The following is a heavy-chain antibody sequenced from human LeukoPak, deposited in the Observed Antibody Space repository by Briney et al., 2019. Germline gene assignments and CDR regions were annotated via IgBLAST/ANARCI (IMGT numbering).Heavy chain of an antibody. Sequence: SVKVSCKASGGTFSSYAISWVRQAPGQGLEWMGGVIPIFGTANYAQKFQGRVTITADESTSTAYMELSSLRSEDTAVYYCGGTNYDFWSGHPPNWFDPWGQGTLVTVSS. CDR3: GGTNYDFWSGHPPNWFDP. D-gene: IGHD3-3*01. CDR2: VIPIFGTA. V-gene: IGHV1-69*13. J-gene: IGHJ5*02. CDR1: GGTFSSYA.